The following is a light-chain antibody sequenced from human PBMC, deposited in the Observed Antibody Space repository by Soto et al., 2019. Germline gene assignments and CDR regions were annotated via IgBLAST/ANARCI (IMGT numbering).Light chain of an antibody. Sequence: EIVLTQSPATLSLSPGDSATLSCTASQDIRIFLAWYQQKPGQAPRLLIYNASQRATGIPARFTGSGSGTDFTLPIRSLGPEDFAVYYCQQRYNWPPLTFGGGTKVEIK. J-gene: IGKJ4*01. CDR3: QQRYNWPPLT. CDR1: QDIRIF. V-gene: IGKV3-11*01. CDR2: NAS.